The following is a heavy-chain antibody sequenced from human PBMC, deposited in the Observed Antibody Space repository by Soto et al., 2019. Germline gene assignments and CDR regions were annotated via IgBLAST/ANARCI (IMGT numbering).Heavy chain of an antibody. Sequence: ASVKVSCKTSGGTFSNDIFTWVRQAPGQGLEWMGRIIPHHDNTNYAQKFQGRVTMTTDTSTSTAYMELRSLRSDDTAVYYCAREGLGRDAFDIWGQGTMVTV. J-gene: IGHJ3*02. D-gene: IGHD3-9*01. CDR3: AREGLGRDAFDI. V-gene: IGHV1-18*01. CDR2: IIPHHDNT. CDR1: GGTFSNDI.